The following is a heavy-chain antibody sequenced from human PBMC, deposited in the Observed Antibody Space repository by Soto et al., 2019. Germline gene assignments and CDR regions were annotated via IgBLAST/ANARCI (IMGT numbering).Heavy chain of an antibody. CDR2: SYHSGST. D-gene: IGHD6-6*01. V-gene: IGHV4-39*01. Sequence: SETLSLTCTVSGASITSLYYYWGWIRQPPGKGLEWIGSSYHSGSTYYAPSLMSRVAMSVDTSKNQFSLKLNSVTAADTAVYYCARRGWGSSSFFDYWGQGTLVTVSS. CDR1: GASITSLYYY. J-gene: IGHJ4*02. CDR3: ARRGWGSSSFFDY.